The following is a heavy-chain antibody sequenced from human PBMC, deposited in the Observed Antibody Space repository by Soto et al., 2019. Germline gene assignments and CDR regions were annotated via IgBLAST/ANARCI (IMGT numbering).Heavy chain of an antibody. J-gene: IGHJ3*02. D-gene: IGHD4-17*01. CDR2: ISKSGSVI. Sequence: PGGSLRLSCAASGLSFSSYEMHWVRQAPGKGLEWVSYISKSGSVIYYTDSVKGRFTISRDNAKNSLYLQMNSLKAEDTAVYYCALGSLATVVSPGGFEIWGQGTMVTVSS. V-gene: IGHV3-48*03. CDR3: ALGSLATVVSPGGFEI. CDR1: GLSFSSYE.